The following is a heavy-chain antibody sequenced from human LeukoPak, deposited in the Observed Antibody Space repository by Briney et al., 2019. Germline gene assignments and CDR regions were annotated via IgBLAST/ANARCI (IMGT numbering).Heavy chain of an antibody. CDR3: ARDPLYFDSPAGIDY. CDR2: ISAYNGNT. Sequence: ASVKVSCKASGYTFTSYGISWVRQAPGQGLEWMGWISAYNGNTNYAQKLQGRVTMTTDTSTSTAYMELRSLRSDDTAVYYCARDPLYFDSPAGIDYWGQGTLVTVSS. J-gene: IGHJ4*02. CDR1: GYTFTSYG. D-gene: IGHD3-22*01. V-gene: IGHV1-18*01.